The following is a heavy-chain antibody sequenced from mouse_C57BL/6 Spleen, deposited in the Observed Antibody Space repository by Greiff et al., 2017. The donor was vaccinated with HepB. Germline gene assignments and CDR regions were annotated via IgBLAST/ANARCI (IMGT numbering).Heavy chain of an antibody. CDR1: GYTFTSYW. CDR2: IYPGSGST. J-gene: IGHJ1*03. Sequence: VQLQQPGAELVKPGASVKMSCKASGYTFTSYWITWVKQRPGQGLEWIGDIYPGSGSTNYNEKFKSKATLTVDTSSSTAYMQLSSLTSEDSAVYYCAREGLGHWYFDVWGTGTTVTVSS. D-gene: IGHD4-1*01. CDR3: AREGLGHWYFDV. V-gene: IGHV1-55*01.